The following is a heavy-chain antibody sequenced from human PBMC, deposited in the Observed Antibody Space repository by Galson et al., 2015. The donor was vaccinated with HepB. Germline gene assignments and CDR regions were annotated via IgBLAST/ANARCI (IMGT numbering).Heavy chain of an antibody. CDR1: GGSISSYY. CDR3: ARDLPGGYYGSGSYFDY. V-gene: IGHV4-4*07. D-gene: IGHD3-10*01. J-gene: IGHJ4*02. CDR2: IYTSGST. Sequence: SETLSFTCTVSGGSISSYYWSWIRQPAGKGLEWLGRIYTSGSTNYNPSLKSRVTMSVDTSKNQFSLKLSSVTAADTAVYYCARDLPGGYYGSGSYFDYWGQGTLVTVSS.